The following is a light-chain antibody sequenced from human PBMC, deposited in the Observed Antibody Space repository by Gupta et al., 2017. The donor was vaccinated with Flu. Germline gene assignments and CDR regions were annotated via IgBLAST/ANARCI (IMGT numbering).Light chain of an antibody. CDR2: AVS. CDR3: LQHSYYPYS. Sequence: EIQMTPYPTSLTTTVGDRVTISCRASQDIRNDLRWFQQRPGKVPRRLISAVSSWESGVPSRFSGSRSGTEFTLTISSLQPEDFATYYCLQHSYYPYSFGQGTNLEIK. J-gene: IGKJ2*03. CDR1: QDIRND. V-gene: IGKV1-17*01.